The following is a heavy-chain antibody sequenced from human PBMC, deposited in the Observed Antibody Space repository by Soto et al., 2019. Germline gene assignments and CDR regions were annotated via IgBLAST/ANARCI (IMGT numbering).Heavy chain of an antibody. D-gene: IGHD5-12*01. CDR1: GFTFSSYW. CDR3: ARPYSGYDWAFDY. Sequence: GGSLRLSCAASGFTFSSYWMSWVRQAPGKGLEWVANIKQDGSEKYYVDSVKGRFTISRDNAKNSLYLQMNSLRAEDTAVYYCARPYSGYDWAFDYWGQGTLVTVSS. J-gene: IGHJ4*02. V-gene: IGHV3-7*01. CDR2: IKQDGSEK.